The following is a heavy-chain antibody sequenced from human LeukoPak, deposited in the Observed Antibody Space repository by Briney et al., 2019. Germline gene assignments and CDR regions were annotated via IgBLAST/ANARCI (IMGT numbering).Heavy chain of an antibody. CDR2: IYYSGST. CDR3: ARSLGYSYGSLLGIYYYMDV. Sequence: SETLSLTCTVSGASISSSSYYWGWIRQPPGKGLEWIGSIYYSGSTYYNPSLKSRVTISVDSSKNQFSLKLSSVTAADTAVYYCARSLGYSYGSLLGIYYYMDVWGKGTTVTVSS. V-gene: IGHV4-39*07. D-gene: IGHD5-18*01. J-gene: IGHJ6*03. CDR1: GASISSSSYY.